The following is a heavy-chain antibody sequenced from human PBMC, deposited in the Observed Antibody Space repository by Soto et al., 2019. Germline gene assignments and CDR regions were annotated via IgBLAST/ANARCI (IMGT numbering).Heavy chain of an antibody. CDR1: GFTFTSYS. D-gene: IGHD1-7*01. V-gene: IGHV3-30*01. Sequence: QVQLLESGGDVVHPGTSLRLSCAASGFTFTSYSMHWVRQAPGKGLEWVATVSYDGRNKRDADSVKGRFTISRDNSKSALYLQMNSLKADDTAVYYCARDAGSRGRYHERNYPDYWGQGTLVTVSS. CDR3: ARDAGSRGRYHERNYPDY. CDR2: VSYDGRNK. J-gene: IGHJ4*02.